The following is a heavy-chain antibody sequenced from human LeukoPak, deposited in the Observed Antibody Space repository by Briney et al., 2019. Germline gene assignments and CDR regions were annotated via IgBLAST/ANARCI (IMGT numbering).Heavy chain of an antibody. V-gene: IGHV4-61*02. CDR1: GGSISSGSYY. CDR2: IYTSGST. D-gene: IGHD6-13*01. J-gene: IGHJ4*02. CDR3: VRGFHSRELDN. Sequence: PSETLSLTCTVSGGSISSGSYYWSWIRQPAGKGLEWIGRIYTSGSTNYNPSLKSRVTMSVDTSKNQFSLKLNSVTAADTAVYYCVRGFHSRELDNWGPGILVTVSS.